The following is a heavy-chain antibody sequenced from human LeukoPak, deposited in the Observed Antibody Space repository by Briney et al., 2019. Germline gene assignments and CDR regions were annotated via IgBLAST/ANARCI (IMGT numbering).Heavy chain of an antibody. Sequence: SETLSLTCTVSGGSISSSSYYWGWIRQPPGKGLEWIGSIYYSGSTYYNPSLKSRVTISVDTSKNQFSLKLSSVTAADTAVYYCARHLPSSSGFKWYFQHWGQGTLVTVSS. D-gene: IGHD3-22*01. J-gene: IGHJ1*01. V-gene: IGHV4-39*01. CDR3: ARHLPSSSGFKWYFQH. CDR1: GGSISSSSYY. CDR2: IYYSGST.